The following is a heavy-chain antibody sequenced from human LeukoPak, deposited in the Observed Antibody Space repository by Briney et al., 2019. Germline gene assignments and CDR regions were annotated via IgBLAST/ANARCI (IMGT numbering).Heavy chain of an antibody. Sequence: ASVKVSCKASGGTFSSYAISWVRQAPGQGPEWMGRIIPIFGIANYAQKFQGRVTITADKSTSTAYMELSSLRSEDTAVYYCALRYCSGGSCYSGAWFDPSGQGTLVTVSS. V-gene: IGHV1-69*04. J-gene: IGHJ5*02. D-gene: IGHD2-15*01. CDR1: GGTFSSYA. CDR2: IIPIFGIA. CDR3: ALRYCSGGSCYSGAWFDP.